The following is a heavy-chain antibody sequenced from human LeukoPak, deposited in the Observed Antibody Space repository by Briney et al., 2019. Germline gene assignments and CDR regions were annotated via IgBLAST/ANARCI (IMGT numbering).Heavy chain of an antibody. CDR3: ARDHLDTSAGTYYYYMDV. D-gene: IGHD3-10*01. Sequence: PGGSLRLSCAASGFTFSSYWMSWVRQAPGKGLEWVSYISSSGTIYYADSVKGRFTISRDNAKNSLYLQMNSLRAEDTAVYYCARDHLDTSAGTYYYYMDVWGKGTTVTISS. V-gene: IGHV3-48*04. CDR1: GFTFSSYW. CDR2: ISSSGTI. J-gene: IGHJ6*03.